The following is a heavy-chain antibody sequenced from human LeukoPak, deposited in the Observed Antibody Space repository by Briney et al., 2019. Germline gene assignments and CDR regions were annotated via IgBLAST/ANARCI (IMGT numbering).Heavy chain of an antibody. CDR2: IYYSGST. CDR1: GGSIDNYY. Sequence: SETLSLTCSVSGGSIDNYYWSWIRQPPGKGLEWIGYIYYSGSTNYIPSLKSRVTISVDTSKNQFSLKLSSVTAADTAVYYCARVLARGMTVAGDAFDIWGQGTMVTVSS. V-gene: IGHV4-59*01. J-gene: IGHJ3*02. D-gene: IGHD6-19*01. CDR3: ARVLARGMTVAGDAFDI.